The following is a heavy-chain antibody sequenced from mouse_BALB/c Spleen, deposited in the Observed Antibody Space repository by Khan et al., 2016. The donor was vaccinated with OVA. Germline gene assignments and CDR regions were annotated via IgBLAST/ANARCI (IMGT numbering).Heavy chain of an antibody. CDR2: ISYSGST. CDR3: TGGRAY. V-gene: IGHV3-2*02. CDR1: GYSITSDYA. J-gene: IGHJ3*01. D-gene: IGHD3-3*01. Sequence: EAQLQESGPGLVKPSQSLSLTCTVTGYSITSDYAWNWIRQFPGNKLEWMGYISYSGSTSYTPSLKSRISITRDTSKNQLFLQLNSVTTEDTATYYGTGGRAYWGQGTLVTVSA.